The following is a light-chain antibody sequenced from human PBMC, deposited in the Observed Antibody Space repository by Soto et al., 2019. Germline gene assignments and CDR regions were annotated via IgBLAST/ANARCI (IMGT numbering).Light chain of an antibody. Sequence: IQIAPSPSPPSSFFWDKSPLPFRASHNISNYLNWYRQKPGTAPKLLIYGISSLQPGVPSRFSGSGSGTDFTVTISSLQPADFATYYCQQSYRSPWTFGQGTKVDIK. CDR1: HNISNY. CDR2: GIS. J-gene: IGKJ1*01. CDR3: QQSYRSPWT. V-gene: IGKV1-39*01.